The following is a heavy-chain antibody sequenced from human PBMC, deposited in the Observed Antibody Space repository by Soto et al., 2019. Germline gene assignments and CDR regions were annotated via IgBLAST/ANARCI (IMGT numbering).Heavy chain of an antibody. V-gene: IGHV4-59*01. CDR1: SDSISSYY. Sequence: QVQLQESGPGLVKPSETLSLTCTVSSDSISSYYLSWIRQHPGKRLEWLGYISYSWSTVYNPSLKSRVTISGDTSKTQFSLTVSSVTAAHTAVYYCARGTSWQLPFDYGGQGTLVTVSS. J-gene: IGHJ4*02. CDR3: ARGTSWQLPFDY. D-gene: IGHD6-13*01. CDR2: ISYSWST.